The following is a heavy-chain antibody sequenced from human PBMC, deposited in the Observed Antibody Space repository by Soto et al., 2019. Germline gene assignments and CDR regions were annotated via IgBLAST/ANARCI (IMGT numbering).Heavy chain of an antibody. J-gene: IGHJ4*02. V-gene: IGHV1-8*01. CDR1: GYTFTSYD. Sequence: ASVKVSCKASGYTFTSYDINWVRQATGQGLEWMGWMNPNSGNTGYAQKFQGRVTMTRNTSISTAYMELSSLRSEDTAVYYCARDPGYCSSTSCYLGYYFDYWGQGTLVTVSS. D-gene: IGHD2-2*01. CDR2: MNPNSGNT. CDR3: ARDPGYCSSTSCYLGYYFDY.